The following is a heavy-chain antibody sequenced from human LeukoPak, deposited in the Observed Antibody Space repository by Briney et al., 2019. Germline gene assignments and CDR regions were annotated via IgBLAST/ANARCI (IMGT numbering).Heavy chain of an antibody. D-gene: IGHD3-22*01. CDR1: GCSISSGGYS. CDR2: IYHSGST. J-gene: IGHJ3*02. Sequence: SETLSLTCAVSGCSISSGGYSWSWIRQPPGKGLEWIGYIYHSGSTYYNPSLKSRVTISVDRSKNQFSLKLSSVTAADTAVYFCARGNYYDRIAHAFDIWGQGTMVTVSS. V-gene: IGHV4-30-2*01. CDR3: ARGNYYDRIAHAFDI.